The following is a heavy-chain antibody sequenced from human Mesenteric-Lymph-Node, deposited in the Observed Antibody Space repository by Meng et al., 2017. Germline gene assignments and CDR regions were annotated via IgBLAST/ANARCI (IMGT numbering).Heavy chain of an antibody. J-gene: IGHJ4*02. D-gene: IGHD7-27*01. V-gene: IGHV7-4-1*02. CDR2: INTDTGNP. Sequence: QVQLVQSGAELKKPGASVKVSCKASGYTFTNIGMNWVRQAPGQGPEWMGWINTDTGNPTYAQGFTGRFVFSLDTSVSTAYLQISGLKAEDTAVYYCAKGTGDKDYWGQGTLVTVSS. CDR3: AKGTGDKDY. CDR1: GYTFTNIG.